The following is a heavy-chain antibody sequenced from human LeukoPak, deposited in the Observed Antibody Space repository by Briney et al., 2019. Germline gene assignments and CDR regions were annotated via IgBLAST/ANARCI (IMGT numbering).Heavy chain of an antibody. CDR1: GYTFTDYY. CDR2: INPNSGGT. J-gene: IGHJ4*02. D-gene: IGHD3-9*01. CDR3: ARYSDDWYYFDY. V-gene: IGHV1-2*02. Sequence: ASVKVSCKASGYTFTDYYMHWVRQAPGQGLEWMAWINPNSGGTNFAQKFQGRITMTRDTSINTAHMELRRLTSDDTAVYYCARYSDDWYYFDYWGQGTLVTVSS.